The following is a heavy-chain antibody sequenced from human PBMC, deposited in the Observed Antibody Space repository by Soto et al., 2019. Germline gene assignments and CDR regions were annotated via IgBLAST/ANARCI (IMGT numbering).Heavy chain of an antibody. D-gene: IGHD6-19*01. V-gene: IGHV4-59*01. Sequence: SETLSLTCSVSGGSINSYFWSWIRQTPGKGLEWIGYISDSGITRYNPSLNSRGTMSVDTSRRQFSLEVKYVTAADAAVYYCARNYGWPPNPLEYFQHWGQGSVVTVSS. J-gene: IGHJ1*01. CDR3: ARNYGWPPNPLEYFQH. CDR1: GGSINSYF. CDR2: ISDSGIT.